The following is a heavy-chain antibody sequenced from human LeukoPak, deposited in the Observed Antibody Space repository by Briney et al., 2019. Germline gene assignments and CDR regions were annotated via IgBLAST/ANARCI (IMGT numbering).Heavy chain of an antibody. J-gene: IGHJ3*02. CDR3: ASFMITFGGVIVANRRYDAFDI. D-gene: IGHD3-16*02. V-gene: IGHV1-2*02. Sequence: ASVKVSCKASGYTFTGYYMHWVRQAPGQGLEWMGWINPNSGGTNYAQKFQGRVTMTRDTSISTACMELSRLRSDDTAVYYCASFMITFGGVIVANRRYDAFDIWGQGTMVTVSS. CDR2: INPNSGGT. CDR1: GYTFTGYY.